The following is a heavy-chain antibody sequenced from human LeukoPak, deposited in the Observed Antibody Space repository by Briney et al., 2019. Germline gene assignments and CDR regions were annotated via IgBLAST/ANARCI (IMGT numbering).Heavy chain of an antibody. D-gene: IGHD2-15*01. CDR2: IYPDDSNI. CDR1: GYRFSTSW. J-gene: IGHJ4*02. V-gene: IGHV5-51*01. CDR3: ARVVAASMIDY. Sequence: GESLKISCKGSGYRFSTSWIGWVRQLPGKGLEWMVMIYPDDSNIRYGPSFQGQVTISADKSISTAYLHWNSLKASDTAMYYCARVVAASMIDYWGQGTLVTVSS.